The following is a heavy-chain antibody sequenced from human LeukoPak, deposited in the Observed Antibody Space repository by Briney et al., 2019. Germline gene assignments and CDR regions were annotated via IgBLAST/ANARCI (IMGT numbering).Heavy chain of an antibody. Sequence: SETLSLTCTVSGGSMGNYHWTWIRQPPGKGPEYIGYIYSNGHTNYNPSLKSRVTMELDTSKNQFSLKLSSVTAADTAVYYCAKCKGEATILDYWGQGTLVTVSS. CDR2: IYSNGHT. CDR1: GGSMGNYH. D-gene: IGHD5-24*01. J-gene: IGHJ4*02. CDR3: AKCKGEATILDY. V-gene: IGHV4-59*08.